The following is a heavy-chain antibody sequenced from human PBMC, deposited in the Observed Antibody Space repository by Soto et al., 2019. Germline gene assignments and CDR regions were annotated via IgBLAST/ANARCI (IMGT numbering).Heavy chain of an antibody. D-gene: IGHD3-22*01. CDR1: GFAFTTYA. CDR2: ISGSGGST. Sequence: LRLSCAASGFAFTTYAISWVRQAPWKGLEWVSGISGSGGSTYYADSVKGRFTISRDNSKNTLYLQMNSLRAEDTAVYYCAKAIVVVISPGFYFDYWGQGTLVTVSS. V-gene: IGHV3-23*01. J-gene: IGHJ4*02. CDR3: AKAIVVVISPGFYFDY.